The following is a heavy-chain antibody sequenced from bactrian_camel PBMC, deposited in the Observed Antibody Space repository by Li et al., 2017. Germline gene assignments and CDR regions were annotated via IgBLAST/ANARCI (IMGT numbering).Heavy chain of an antibody. V-gene: IGHV3S63*01. CDR2: IMVDGTI. CDR1: KPNSRRWC. D-gene: IGHD3*01. J-gene: IGHJ4*01. CDR3: VRRELTRSATY. Sequence: HVQLVESGGGSVQPGGSLTLFCTFSKPNSRRWCMAWFRQSPGKEREGIGSIMVDGTIKYAPAVEGRFTISKDNAKNTVYLQMDRLKSEDTAVYYCVRRELTRSATYWGQGTQVTVS.